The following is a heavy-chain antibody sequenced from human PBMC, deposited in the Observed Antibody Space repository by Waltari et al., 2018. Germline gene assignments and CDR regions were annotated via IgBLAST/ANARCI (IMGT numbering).Heavy chain of an antibody. J-gene: IGHJ4*02. Sequence: QVQLVQSGAEVKKPGSSVKVSCKASGGTFSSYAISWVRQAPGQGLEWMGGIIPIFGTANYAQKFQGRVTITADESTSTAYMELSSVTAADTAVYYCARDAGDLGGFDYWGQGTLVIVSS. CDR3: ARDAGDLGGFDY. CDR1: GGTFSSYA. D-gene: IGHD2-21*01. V-gene: IGHV1-69*01. CDR2: IIPIFGTA.